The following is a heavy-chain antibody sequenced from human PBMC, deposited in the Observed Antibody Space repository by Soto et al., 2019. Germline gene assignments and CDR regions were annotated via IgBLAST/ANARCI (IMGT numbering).Heavy chain of an antibody. CDR3: AKVTTPNYYGSGSYYPAPIPYYYYGMDV. J-gene: IGHJ6*02. V-gene: IGHV3-30*18. D-gene: IGHD3-10*01. CDR2: ISYDGSNK. Sequence: GSLRLSCAASGFTFSSYGMHWVRQAPGKGLEWVAVISYDGSNKYYADSVKGRFTISRDNSKNTLYLQMNSLRAEDTAVYYCAKVTTPNYYGSGSYYPAPIPYYYYGMDVWGQGTTVTVSS. CDR1: GFTFSSYG.